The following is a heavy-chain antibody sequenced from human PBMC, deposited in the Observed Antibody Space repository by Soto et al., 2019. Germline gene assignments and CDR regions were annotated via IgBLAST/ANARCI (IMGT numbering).Heavy chain of an antibody. CDR2: ISFRGTTT. D-gene: IGHD1-1*01. J-gene: IGHJ4*02. V-gene: IGHV3-48*03. CDR1: GFTFSNFE. Sequence: GGSLRLSCAASGFTFSNFEMNWVRQVPGKGLEWLSYISFRGTTTYYADSVKGRFTTSRDNAKNSLFLQMNSLRHDDTAVYYCARGELDRTIDYWGQGTLVTVSS. CDR3: ARGELDRTIDY.